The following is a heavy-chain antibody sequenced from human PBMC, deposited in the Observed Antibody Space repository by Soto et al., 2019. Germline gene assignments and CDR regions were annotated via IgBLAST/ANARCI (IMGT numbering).Heavy chain of an antibody. CDR3: ARHVPLPATHDV. J-gene: IGHJ4*02. Sequence: PSETLSLTCTVSGCSISSSSYYWCWILQPPGKGLEWIGSIYYSGSTYYNPSLKSRVTISVDTSKNQFSLKLSSVTAADTAVYYFARHVPLPATHDVWGQGTLVIVS. CDR1: GCSISSSSYY. CDR2: IYYSGST. D-gene: IGHD2-2*01. V-gene: IGHV4-39*01.